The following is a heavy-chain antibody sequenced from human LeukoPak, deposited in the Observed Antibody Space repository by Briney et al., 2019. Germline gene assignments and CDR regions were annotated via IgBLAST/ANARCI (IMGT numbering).Heavy chain of an antibody. CDR1: GYTLTELS. CDR2: FDPEDGET. D-gene: IGHD6-13*01. V-gene: IGHV1-24*01. J-gene: IGHJ4*02. CDR3: ATPGRWYRMYYFDY. Sequence: ASVKVSCKVSGYTLTELSMHWVRQAPGKGLEWMGGFDPEDGETIYAQKFQGRVTMTEDTSTDTAYMELSSLRSEDTSVYYCATPGRWYRMYYFDYWGQGTLVTVSS.